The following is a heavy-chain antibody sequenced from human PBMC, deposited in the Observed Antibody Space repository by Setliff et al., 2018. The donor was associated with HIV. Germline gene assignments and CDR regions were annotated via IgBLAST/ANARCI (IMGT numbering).Heavy chain of an antibody. CDR1: GGSFSSYS. J-gene: IGHJ6*03. CDR2: INRSGST. D-gene: IGHD3-16*01. CDR3: GSIMVGGAMSYSYYYMDV. V-gene: IGHV4-34*01. Sequence: LSLTCAVYGGSFSSYSWTWIRQPPGKGLEWIGEINRSGSTNYNPSLESRLTIIVDTSKNQFSLKLNSVTAADTAVYYCGSIMVGGAMSYSYYYMDVWGKGTTVTVS.